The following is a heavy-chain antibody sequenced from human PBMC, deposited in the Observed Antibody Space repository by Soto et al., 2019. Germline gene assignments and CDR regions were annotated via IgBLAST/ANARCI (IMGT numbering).Heavy chain of an antibody. Sequence: EVQLVESGGDLVQPGGSLRLSCAASGFTFSRYWMSWVRQVPGKGLEWLANINQDGTDKYYVDSVKGRFTISRDNAKNSLYLQMNSRRAEDTAIYYWARALPTAEDYFDYWGQGTLVTVSS. J-gene: IGHJ4*02. CDR1: GFTFSRYW. V-gene: IGHV3-7*01. CDR2: INQDGTDK. CDR3: ARALPTAEDYFDY. D-gene: IGHD1-1*01.